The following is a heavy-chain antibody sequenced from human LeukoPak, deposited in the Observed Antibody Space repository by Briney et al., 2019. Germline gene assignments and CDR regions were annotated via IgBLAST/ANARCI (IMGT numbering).Heavy chain of an antibody. V-gene: IGHV3-23*01. Sequence: GGSLRLSCAASGFTFSSYAMNWVRQAPGKGLEWVSVISSSGGTTYYSDSVKGRFIISRDNSKNTLYLQMNSLRAEDTAVYFCAKAGIAVPATPEYCGQGTQVTVSS. CDR2: ISSSGGTT. CDR3: AKAGIAVPATPEY. J-gene: IGHJ4*02. D-gene: IGHD6-19*01. CDR1: GFTFSSYA.